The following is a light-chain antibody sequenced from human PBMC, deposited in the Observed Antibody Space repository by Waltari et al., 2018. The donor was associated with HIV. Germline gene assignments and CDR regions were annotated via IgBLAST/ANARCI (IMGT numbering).Light chain of an antibody. CDR2: QDD. J-gene: IGLJ1*01. CDR3: QAWDSGTGV. V-gene: IGLV3-1*01. CDR1: KLDDKY. Sequence: SYELTQPPSVSVSPGQAATITCSGDKLDDKYVCWYQQKPGQSPVLFIYQDDKRLSGIPDRFSGSNSGNTATLTISGTQTMDEADYYCQAWDSGTGVFGTGTTVTVL.